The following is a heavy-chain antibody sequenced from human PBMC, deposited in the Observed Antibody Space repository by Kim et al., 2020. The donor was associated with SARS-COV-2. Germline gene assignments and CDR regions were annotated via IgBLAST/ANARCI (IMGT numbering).Heavy chain of an antibody. CDR3: AKAQGWLVANHITPFDY. V-gene: IGHV3-9*01. CDR2: ISWNSGSI. J-gene: IGHJ4*02. Sequence: GGSLRLSCAASGFTFDDYAMHWVRHAPGKGLEWDSGISWNSGSIGYADSVKGRLTISRDNAKNSLDLQMNSRRAAATSLYYYAKAQGWLVANHITPFDYWGQGTLGTVSS. CDR1: GFTFDDYA. D-gene: IGHD6-19*01.